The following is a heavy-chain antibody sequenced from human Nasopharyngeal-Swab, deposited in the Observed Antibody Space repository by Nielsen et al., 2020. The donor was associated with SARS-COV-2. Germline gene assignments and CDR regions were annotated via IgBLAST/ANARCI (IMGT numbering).Heavy chain of an antibody. Sequence: SETLSLTCAISGASVSSNSAAWNWIRQSPSRGLEWLGRTYYRSKWYNDYAVSVKSRITINPDTSKNQFSLQLNSVTPEDTAVYYCARESGNTYYYYYYMDVWGKGTTVTVSS. J-gene: IGHJ6*03. V-gene: IGHV6-1*01. D-gene: IGHD1/OR15-1a*01. CDR3: ARESGNTYYYYYYMDV. CDR1: GASVSSNSAA. CDR2: TYYRSKWYN.